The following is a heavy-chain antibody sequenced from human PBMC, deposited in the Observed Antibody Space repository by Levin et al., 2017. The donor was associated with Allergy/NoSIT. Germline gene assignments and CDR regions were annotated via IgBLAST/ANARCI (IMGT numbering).Heavy chain of an antibody. V-gene: IGHV3-15*01. CDR3: AWLGTVTTINA. D-gene: IGHD4-17*01. Sequence: KAGGSLRLSCVVSGLPFSGAWLTWVRQAPGKGLEWVGQSRGGDGATAYATPVKGRFTVSRDNSISTLYLLMNGLETEDTGVYFCAWLGTVTTINAWGQGTLVTVSS. J-gene: IGHJ5*02. CDR1: GLPFSGAW. CDR2: SRGGDGAT.